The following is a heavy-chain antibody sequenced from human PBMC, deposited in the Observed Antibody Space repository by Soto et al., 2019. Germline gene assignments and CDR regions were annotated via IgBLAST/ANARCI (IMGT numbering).Heavy chain of an antibody. V-gene: IGHV1-46*01. D-gene: IGHD3-22*01. Sequence: ASVKVSCKASGGTFSSYTISWVRQAPGQGLEWMGIINPSVGSTSYAQKFQGRVTMTRDTSTNTVYLDLSSLRSEDTAVYYCARGRYYYDSSYFDYWGQGTLVTVSS. CDR3: ARGRYYYDSSYFDY. CDR1: GGTFSSYT. J-gene: IGHJ4*02. CDR2: INPSVGST.